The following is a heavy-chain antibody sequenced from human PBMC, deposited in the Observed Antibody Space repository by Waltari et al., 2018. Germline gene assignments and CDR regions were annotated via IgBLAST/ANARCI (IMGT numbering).Heavy chain of an antibody. CDR3: ARRAPYCGGDCYFDY. Sequence: QLQLQESGPGLVKPSETLSLTCTVSGGSISSSSYYWGWIRQPPGKGLEWIGSIYYSGSTYYTPSLKSRVTISVDTSKNQFSLKLSSVTAADTAVYYCARRAPYCGGDCYFDYWGQGTLVTVSS. CDR1: GGSISSSSYY. V-gene: IGHV4-39*01. J-gene: IGHJ4*02. D-gene: IGHD2-21*02. CDR2: IYYSGST.